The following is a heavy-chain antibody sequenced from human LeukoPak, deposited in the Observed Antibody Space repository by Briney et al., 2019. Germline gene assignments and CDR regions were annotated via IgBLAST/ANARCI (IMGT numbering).Heavy chain of an antibody. CDR1: GASISNSY. D-gene: IGHD6-19*01. CDR2: VYYTGST. CDR3: ARRVEPVAGTGSFDY. V-gene: IGHV4-59*08. J-gene: IGHJ4*02. Sequence: SDTLSLTCTVSGASISNSYWTWIRQPPGKGLEWIGYVYYTGSTNYNSSLKSRVTISIDTSKNQFSLKLTSVTAADTAVYYCARRVEPVAGTGSFDYWGQGTLVTVSS.